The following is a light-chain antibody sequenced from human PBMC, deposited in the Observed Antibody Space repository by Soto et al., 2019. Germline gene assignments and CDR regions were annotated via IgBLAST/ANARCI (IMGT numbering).Light chain of an antibody. CDR1: QSILSSSNNKNS. V-gene: IGKV4-1*01. Sequence: DIVMTQSPDSLAVSLGERATINCKSSQSILSSSNNKNSLAWFQQQPGQPPKLLISWASTRESGVPDRFSGSGSGTDFTLTISSLQAEDVAVYYCQQYYSSVVTFGQGTRLEIK. J-gene: IGKJ5*01. CDR2: WAS. CDR3: QQYYSSVVT.